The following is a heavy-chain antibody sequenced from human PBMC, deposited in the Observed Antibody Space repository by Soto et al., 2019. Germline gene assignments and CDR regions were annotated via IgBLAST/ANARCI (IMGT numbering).Heavy chain of an antibody. CDR3: ARVGDNPFDY. CDR2: ISATGAST. J-gene: IGHJ4*01. V-gene: IGHV3-23*01. CDR1: GFSFSNYA. D-gene: IGHD1-26*01. Sequence: GGSLRLSCAASGFSFSNYAMSWVQHAPGKGLECVSSISATGASTFYADSVKGRFTISRDNAKNSLYLQMNSLRAEDTAVYYCARVGDNPFDYWGHVTLVTVSS.